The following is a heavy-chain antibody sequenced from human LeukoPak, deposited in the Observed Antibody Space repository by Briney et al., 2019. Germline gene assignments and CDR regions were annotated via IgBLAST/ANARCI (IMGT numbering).Heavy chain of an antibody. Sequence: GGSLRLSCAASGFTFSSYAMSWVRQAPGKGLEWVSAISGSGGSTYYADSVKGRFAISRDNSKNTLYLRMNSLRAEDTAVYYCAKDPSLYGDYGPEGIDYWGQGTLVTVSS. CDR3: AKDPSLYGDYGPEGIDY. J-gene: IGHJ4*02. V-gene: IGHV3-23*01. CDR1: GFTFSSYA. D-gene: IGHD4-17*01. CDR2: ISGSGGST.